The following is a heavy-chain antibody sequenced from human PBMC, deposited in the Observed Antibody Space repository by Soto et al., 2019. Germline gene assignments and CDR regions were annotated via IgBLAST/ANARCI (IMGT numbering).Heavy chain of an antibody. CDR3: ARYNSYAIDY. CDR1: GGSVRSETYH. Sequence: PSETLSLTCNVSGGSVRSETYHWNWIRPPPGKGLEWIANIHYSGTTNYNPSLASRVTLSVDTSKNQFSLKMTSVTAADRAMYFCARYNSYAIDYWGRGTLVTVSS. CDR2: IHYSGTT. J-gene: IGHJ4*02. D-gene: IGHD2-8*01. V-gene: IGHV4-61*01.